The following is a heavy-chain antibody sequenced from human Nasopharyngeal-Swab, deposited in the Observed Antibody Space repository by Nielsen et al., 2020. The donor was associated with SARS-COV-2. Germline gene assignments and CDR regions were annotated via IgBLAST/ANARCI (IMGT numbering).Heavy chain of an antibody. CDR1: GFTFDDYG. J-gene: IGHJ6*02. Sequence: GGSLRLSCAASGFTFDDYGMTWVRQAPGKGLEWVAVIWYDGSNKYYADSVKGRFTISRDNSKNTLYLQMNSLRAEDTAVYYCAKGRVDYYYDSSGYRTSYYYYGMDVWGQGTTVTVSS. CDR3: AKGRVDYYYDSSGYRTSYYYYGMDV. D-gene: IGHD3-22*01. CDR2: IWYDGSNK. V-gene: IGHV3-33*06.